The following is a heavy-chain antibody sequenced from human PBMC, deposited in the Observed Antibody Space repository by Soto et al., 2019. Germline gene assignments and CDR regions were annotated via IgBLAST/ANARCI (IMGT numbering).Heavy chain of an antibody. Sequence: ASVKVSCKASGYIFTSNGISWVRQAPGQGLEWMGWISAYNGNTNYAQKVQGRVTMTTDTSTNTAYMDLRSLRSDDTAVYYCARSSTPLPSPYSSGWFDYWGQGTLVTVSS. V-gene: IGHV1-18*01. CDR1: GYIFTSNG. J-gene: IGHJ5*01. CDR3: ARSSTPLPSPYSSGWFDY. D-gene: IGHD6-25*01. CDR2: ISAYNGNT.